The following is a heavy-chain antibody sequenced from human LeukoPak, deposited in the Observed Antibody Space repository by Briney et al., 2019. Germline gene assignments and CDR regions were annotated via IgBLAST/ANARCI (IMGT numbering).Heavy chain of an antibody. J-gene: IGHJ4*02. Sequence: GGSLRLSCAASGFTFSDYYMSWIRQAPGKGLEWVSYISDSGSTIYYADSVKGRFTISRDNAKNSLSLQMNSLRAEDTAVYYCARVCDFWSGSLDYWGQGTLVTVSS. CDR1: GFTFSDYY. V-gene: IGHV3-11*01. CDR3: ARVCDFWSGSLDY. CDR2: ISDSGSTI. D-gene: IGHD3-3*01.